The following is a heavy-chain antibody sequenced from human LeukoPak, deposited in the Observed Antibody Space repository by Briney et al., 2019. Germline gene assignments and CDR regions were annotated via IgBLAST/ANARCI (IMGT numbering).Heavy chain of an antibody. CDR1: GGSISSGSYY. CDR3: ARLYYYDSSGLYRPSYFDY. CDR2: IYTSGST. J-gene: IGHJ4*02. V-gene: IGHV4-61*02. Sequence: SETLSLTCTVSGGSISSGSYYWSWIRQPAGKGLERIGRIYTSGSTNYNPSLKSRVTISVDTSKNQFSLKLSSVTAADTAVYYCARLYYYDSSGLYRPSYFDYWGQGTLVTVSS. D-gene: IGHD3-22*01.